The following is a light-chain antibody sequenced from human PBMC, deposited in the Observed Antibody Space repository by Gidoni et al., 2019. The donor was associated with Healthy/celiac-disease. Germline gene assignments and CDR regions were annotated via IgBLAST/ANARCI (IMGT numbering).Light chain of an antibody. J-gene: IGKJ4*01. Sequence: IQLTQSPSSLSASVGDRVTITCRASQGISSFLAWYQQKPGKAPKLLIYAASTLQSGVPSRVSGSGSGTDFTLTISSLQPEDFATYYCQQLNSYPPLTFGGGTKVEIK. V-gene: IGKV1-9*01. CDR2: AAS. CDR1: QGISSF. CDR3: QQLNSYPPLT.